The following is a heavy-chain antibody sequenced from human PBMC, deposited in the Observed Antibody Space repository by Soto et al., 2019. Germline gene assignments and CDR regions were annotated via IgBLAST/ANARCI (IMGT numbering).Heavy chain of an antibody. CDR3: ARGYGSGSYLENYYYYYGMDV. D-gene: IGHD3-10*01. CDR1: GGTFSSYA. J-gene: IGHJ6*02. V-gene: IGHV1-69*13. Sequence: GASVKVSCKSSGGTFSSYAISWVRQAPGQGLECMGGIIPIFGTANYAQKFQGRVTITADESTSTAYMELSSLRSEDTAVYYCARGYGSGSYLENYYYYYGMDVWGQGTTVTVSS. CDR2: IIPIFGTA.